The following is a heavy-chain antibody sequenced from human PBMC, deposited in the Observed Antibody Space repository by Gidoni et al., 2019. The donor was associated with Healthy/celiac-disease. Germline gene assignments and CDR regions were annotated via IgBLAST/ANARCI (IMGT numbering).Heavy chain of an antibody. D-gene: IGHD6-6*01. J-gene: IGHJ6*02. Sequence: QVQLVESGGGVVQPGRSLRLSCAASGFTFSSYAMPWVRQAPGKGLEWVAVISYDGSNKYYADSVKGRFTISRDNSKNTLYLQMNSLRAEDTAVYYCARDLGYSSSPPYYYYGMDVWGQGTTVTVSS. CDR2: ISYDGSNK. CDR1: GFTFSSYA. CDR3: ARDLGYSSSPPYYYYGMDV. V-gene: IGHV3-30*04.